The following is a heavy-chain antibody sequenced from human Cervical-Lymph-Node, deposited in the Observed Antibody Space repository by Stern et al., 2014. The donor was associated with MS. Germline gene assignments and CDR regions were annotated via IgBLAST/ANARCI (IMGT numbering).Heavy chain of an antibody. J-gene: IGHJ4*02. CDR3: ARHVQGFDY. Sequence: EVHLVESGAEVKKPGESLKISCKLSGYSFTIYYIAWVRQMPGKGLEWMGVIYPYDSDTTYSPYFQGQVTISADKSITTAYPQWSSLRASDNAMYYCARHVQGFDYWGQGTLVTVSS. V-gene: IGHV5-51*01. CDR1: GYSFTIYY. CDR2: IYPYDSDT.